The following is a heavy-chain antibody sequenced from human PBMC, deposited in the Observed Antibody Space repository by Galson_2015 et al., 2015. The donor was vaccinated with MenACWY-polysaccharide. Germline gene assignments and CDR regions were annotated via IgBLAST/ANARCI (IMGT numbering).Heavy chain of an antibody. Sequence: SLRLSCAVSGFTFKNYWMSWVRQAPGKGLEWVANIKKDGSEKHCVDFVKGRLTISRDNGRSSLYLQMNGLRAEDTAVYYCARGHYGMDVWGQGTTVIVS. CDR2: IKKDGSEK. CDR1: GFTFKNYW. CDR3: ARGHYGMDV. J-gene: IGHJ6*02. V-gene: IGHV3-7*01.